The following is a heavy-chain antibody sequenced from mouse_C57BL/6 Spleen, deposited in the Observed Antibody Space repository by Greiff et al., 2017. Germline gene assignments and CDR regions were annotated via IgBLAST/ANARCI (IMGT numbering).Heavy chain of an antibody. Sequence: VQLQQSGPELVKPGASVKLSCKASGYTFTSYDINWVKQRPGQGLEWIGWIYPRDGSTKYNEKFKGKATLTVETSSSTAYMELHSLTSEDSAVYFCARDYYGSRYYFDYWGQGTTLTVSS. V-gene: IGHV1-85*01. CDR1: GYTFTSYD. J-gene: IGHJ2*01. CDR2: IYPRDGST. D-gene: IGHD1-1*01. CDR3: ARDYYGSRYYFDY.